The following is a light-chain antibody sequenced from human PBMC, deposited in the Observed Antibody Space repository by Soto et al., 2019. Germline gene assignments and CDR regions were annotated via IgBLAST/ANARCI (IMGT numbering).Light chain of an antibody. V-gene: IGKV3-20*01. J-gene: IGKJ4*01. Sequence: EIVLTQSPGTLSLSPGERVNISCRAIQRVSGSNVGWYQQKPGQAPSLLIYGASKRTTGVPDRFSGSGSGTDFTLTISRLEPEDFAVYYCHYYGRSPLPFGGGTK. CDR3: HYYGRSPLP. CDR2: GAS. CDR1: QRVSGSN.